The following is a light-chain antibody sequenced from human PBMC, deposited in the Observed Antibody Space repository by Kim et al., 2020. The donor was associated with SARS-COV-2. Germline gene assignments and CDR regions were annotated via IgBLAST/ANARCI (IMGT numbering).Light chain of an antibody. J-gene: IGLJ3*02. CDR1: SSNIGSNT. Sequence: QSVLTQPPSASWTPGQRVTISCSGSSSNIGSNTVNWYQQLPGTAPKLLIYSNNQRPSGVPDRFSGSKSGTSASLAISGLQSEDEADYYCATWDDSFWVSGGGTQLTVL. V-gene: IGLV1-44*01. CDR3: ATWDDSFWV. CDR2: SNN.